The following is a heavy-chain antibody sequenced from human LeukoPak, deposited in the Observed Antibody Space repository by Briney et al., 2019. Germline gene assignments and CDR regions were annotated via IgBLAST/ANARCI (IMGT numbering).Heavy chain of an antibody. CDR2: IIPIFGTA. CDR1: GGTFSSYA. Sequence: SVKVSCKASGGTFSSYAISWVRQAPGQGLEWMGGIIPIFGTANYAQKSQGRVTITADESTSTAYMELSSLRSEDTAVYYCAREYDFWSGYPHDAFDIWGQGTMVTVSS. CDR3: AREYDFWSGYPHDAFDI. V-gene: IGHV1-69*01. D-gene: IGHD3-3*01. J-gene: IGHJ3*02.